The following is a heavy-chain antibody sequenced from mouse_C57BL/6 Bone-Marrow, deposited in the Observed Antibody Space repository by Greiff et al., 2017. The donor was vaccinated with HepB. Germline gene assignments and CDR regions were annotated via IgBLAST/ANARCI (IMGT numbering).Heavy chain of an antibody. J-gene: IGHJ2*01. CDR2: IWSGGST. CDR1: GFSLTSYG. Sequence: QVQLKESGPGLVQPSQSLSITCTVSGFSLTSYGVHWVRQSPGKGLEWLGVIWSGGSTDYNAAFISRLSISKDNSKSQVFFKRNSLQADDTAIDYCARTYYYGFDYWGQGTTLTVSS. V-gene: IGHV2-2*01. D-gene: IGHD1-1*01. CDR3: ARTYYYGFDY.